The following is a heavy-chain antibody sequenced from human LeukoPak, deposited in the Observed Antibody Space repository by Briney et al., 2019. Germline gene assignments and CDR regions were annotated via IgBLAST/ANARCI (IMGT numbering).Heavy chain of an antibody. D-gene: IGHD3-16*01. CDR1: GGSVSSGSYY. V-gene: IGHV4-61*01. J-gene: IGHJ4*02. Sequence: PSETLSLTCTVSGGSVSSGSYYWTWIRQAPGKGLEWIGYIYYSGSTNYNPSLKSRVTISVDTSKNQFSLKLSSVTAADTAVYYCARRSVAGGEKFDYWGQGTLVPVSS. CDR2: IYYSGST. CDR3: ARRSVAGGEKFDY.